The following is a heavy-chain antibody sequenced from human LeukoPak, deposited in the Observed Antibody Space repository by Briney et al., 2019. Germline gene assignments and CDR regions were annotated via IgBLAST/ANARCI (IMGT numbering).Heavy chain of an antibody. CDR2: IKQDGSEK. V-gene: IGHV3-7*01. J-gene: IGHJ4*02. D-gene: IGHD2/OR15-2a*01. CDR1: GFTFSNYW. Sequence: GGSLRLSCAASGFTFSNYWMGWVRQAPGKGLEWVANIKQDGSEKNYVDSLKGRFTISRDNTKSSLYLQMNSLRAEDTAVYYCAKETFEYYFDYWGQGTLVTVSS. CDR3: AKETFEYYFDY.